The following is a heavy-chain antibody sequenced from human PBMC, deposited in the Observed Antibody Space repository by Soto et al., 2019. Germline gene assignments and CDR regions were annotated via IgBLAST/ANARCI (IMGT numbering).Heavy chain of an antibody. Sequence: SGGSLRLSCAASGFTFSSYGMHWVRQAPGKGLEWVAVISYDGSNKYYADSVKGRFTISRDNSKNTLYLQMNSLRAEDTAVYYCAKDGPYGRIYYYGVEDHAFDIWSRGTMVIVSS. CDR3: AKDGPYGRIYYYGVEDHAFDI. J-gene: IGHJ3*02. V-gene: IGHV3-30*18. CDR1: GFTFSSYG. D-gene: IGHD3-22*01. CDR2: ISYDGSNK.